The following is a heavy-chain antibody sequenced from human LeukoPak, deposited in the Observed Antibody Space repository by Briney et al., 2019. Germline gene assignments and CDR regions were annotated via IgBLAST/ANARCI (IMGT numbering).Heavy chain of an antibody. V-gene: IGHV1-3*01. CDR1: GYTFTSYA. Sequence: ASVKVSCKASGYTFTSYAMHWVRQDPGQRLEWMGRINAGNGNTKYSQKFQGRVTITRDTSASTAYMELSSLRSEDTAVYYCARVGSYEVFDYWGQGTLVTVSS. CDR3: ARVGSYEVFDY. CDR2: INAGNGNT. J-gene: IGHJ4*02. D-gene: IGHD1-26*01.